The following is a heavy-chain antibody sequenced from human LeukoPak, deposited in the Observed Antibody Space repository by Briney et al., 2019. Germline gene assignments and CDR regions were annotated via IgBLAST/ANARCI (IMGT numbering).Heavy chain of an antibody. J-gene: IGHJ4*02. CDR2: ISSSSSYI. D-gene: IGHD3-10*01. CDR1: GFTFSSYS. CDR3: ARDYYGSGSYLASHFDY. Sequence: PGGSLRLSCAASGFTFSSYSMNWVRQAPGKGLEWVSSISSSSSYIYYVDSVKGRFTISRDNAKNSLYLQMNSLRAEDTAVYYCARDYYGSGSYLASHFDYWGQGTLVTVSS. V-gene: IGHV3-21*01.